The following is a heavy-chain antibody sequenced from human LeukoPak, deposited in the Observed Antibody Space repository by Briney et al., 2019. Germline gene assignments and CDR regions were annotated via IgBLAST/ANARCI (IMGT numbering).Heavy chain of an antibody. Sequence: GGSLRLSFAASGFTFDDYAMHWVRQAPGKGLEWVSGISWNSGSIGYADSVKGRFTISRDNAKNSLYLQMNSLRAEDTALYYCAKGTYFDYWGQGTLVTVSS. V-gene: IGHV3-9*01. CDR3: AKGTYFDY. CDR1: GFTFDDYA. CDR2: ISWNSGSI. J-gene: IGHJ4*02.